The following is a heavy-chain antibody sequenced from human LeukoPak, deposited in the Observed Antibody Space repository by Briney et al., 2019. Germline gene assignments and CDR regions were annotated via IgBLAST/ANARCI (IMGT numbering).Heavy chain of an antibody. D-gene: IGHD1-7*01. CDR1: GFTFHNYE. CDR3: ARAHNWKYGSFDF. Sequence: GGSLRLSCVASGFTFHNYEMNWVRQAPGKGLEWVSCISSSSSYIYYADSVKGRFTISRDNAKNSLYLQMNSLRAEDTAVYYCARAHNWKYGSFDFWGQGTLVTVSS. J-gene: IGHJ4*02. CDR2: ISSSSSYI. V-gene: IGHV3-21*01.